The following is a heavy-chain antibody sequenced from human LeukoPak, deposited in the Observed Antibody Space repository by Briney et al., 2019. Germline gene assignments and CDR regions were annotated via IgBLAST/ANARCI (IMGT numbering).Heavy chain of an antibody. CDR1: GYRFTSYW. D-gene: IGHD3-22*01. CDR3: ARPNDYYDSSGYSEEAFDI. Sequence: GESLKISCKGSGYRFTSYWIGWVRQMPGKGLEGMGIIYPGDSDTRYSASFQGQVTISADKSISTAYLQWSSLKASDTAMYYCARPNDYYDSSGYSEEAFDIWGQGTMVTVSS. J-gene: IGHJ3*02. V-gene: IGHV5-51*01. CDR2: IYPGDSDT.